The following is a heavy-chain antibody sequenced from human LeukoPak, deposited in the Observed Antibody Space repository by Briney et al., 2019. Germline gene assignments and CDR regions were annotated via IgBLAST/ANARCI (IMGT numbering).Heavy chain of an antibody. Sequence: SETLSLTCSVSGDSVSSSPYYWGWIRQPPGKGLEWIGNTFSTSTLYNASLRSRVTILVDTSKNQFSLKLTSATAADTAIYYCARYKFHNYFDPWGQGTLVVASS. J-gene: IGHJ5*02. D-gene: IGHD5-24*01. V-gene: IGHV4-61*01. CDR2: TFSTST. CDR1: GDSVSSSPYY. CDR3: ARYKFHNYFDP.